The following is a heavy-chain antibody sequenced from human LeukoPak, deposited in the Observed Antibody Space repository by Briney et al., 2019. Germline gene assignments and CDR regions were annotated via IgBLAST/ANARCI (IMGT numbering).Heavy chain of an antibody. J-gene: IGHJ4*02. D-gene: IGHD3-3*01. CDR2: ISSSGSTI. CDR1: RFTFSDYY. V-gene: IGHV3-11*01. Sequence: GGSLRLSCAASRFTFSDYYMSWIRQAPGKELEWVSYISSSGSTIYYADSVKGRFTISRDNAKNSLYLQMNSLRAEDTAAYYCAREMWRGFVDYWGQGTLVTVSS. CDR3: AREMWRGFVDY.